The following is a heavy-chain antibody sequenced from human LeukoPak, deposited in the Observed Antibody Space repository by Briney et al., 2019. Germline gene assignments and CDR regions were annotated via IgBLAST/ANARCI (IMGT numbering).Heavy chain of an antibody. CDR3: ARPGYSYGPYYFDY. D-gene: IGHD5-18*01. J-gene: IGHJ4*02. CDR1: VGSISSSAYY. Sequence: PSETLSLPCTVSVGSISSSAYYWGWIPQPPGKGLEWIGRFYYGGSPYYNPSLKSRVTMSVDTSRNQISLELSSVTAADTAVYYCARPGYSYGPYYFDYWGQGTLVTVSS. CDR2: FYYGGSP. V-gene: IGHV4-39*01.